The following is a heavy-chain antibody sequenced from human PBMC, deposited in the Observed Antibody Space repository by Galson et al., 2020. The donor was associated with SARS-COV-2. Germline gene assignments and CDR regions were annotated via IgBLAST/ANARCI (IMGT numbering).Heavy chain of an antibody. Sequence: RQAPGQGLEWMGIINPSGGSTSYAQKFQGRVTMTRDTSTSTVYMELSSLRSEDTAVYYCARDQTAQIYDFWSGYPLPHYYYYYYMDVWGKGTTVTVSS. J-gene: IGHJ6*03. V-gene: IGHV1-46*01. CDR3: ARDQTAQIYDFWSGYPLPHYYYYYYMDV. D-gene: IGHD3-3*01. CDR2: INPSGGST.